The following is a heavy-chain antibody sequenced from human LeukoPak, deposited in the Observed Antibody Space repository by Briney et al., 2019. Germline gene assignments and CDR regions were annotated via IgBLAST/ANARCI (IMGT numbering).Heavy chain of an antibody. CDR1: GFTFSGSA. V-gene: IGHV3-64*01. Sequence: GGSLKLSCAVSGFTFSGSAMHWVRQAPGKGLEYVSAISSNGGSTYYANSVKGRFTISRDNSKNTLYLQMGSLRAEDMAAYYCARGRYGYFDYWGQGTLVTVSS. J-gene: IGHJ4*02. CDR3: ARGRYGYFDY. CDR2: ISSNGGST. D-gene: IGHD3-9*01.